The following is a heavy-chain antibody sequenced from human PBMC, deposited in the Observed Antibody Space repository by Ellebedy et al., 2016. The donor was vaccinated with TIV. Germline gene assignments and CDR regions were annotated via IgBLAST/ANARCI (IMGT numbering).Heavy chain of an antibody. D-gene: IGHD1-26*01. CDR3: ARGWRVGATMRMYWFDP. CDR1: GGSFSGYY. J-gene: IGHJ5*02. Sequence: MPSETLFLTCAVYGGSFSGYYWSWIRQPPGKGLEWIGEINHSGSTNYNPSLKSRVTMSVDTSKTQFSLKLSSVTAADTGVYYCARGWRVGATMRMYWFDPWGQGTLVTVSS. CDR2: INHSGST. V-gene: IGHV4-34*01.